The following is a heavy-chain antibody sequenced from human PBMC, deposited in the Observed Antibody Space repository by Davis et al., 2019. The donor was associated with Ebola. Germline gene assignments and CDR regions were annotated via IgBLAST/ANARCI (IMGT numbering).Heavy chain of an antibody. Sequence: AASVKVSCKASGYTFTDYAFTWLRQAPGQGLEWMGWSSIYNGNTNYAQKLQGRVTMTTDTSTNTAHMELRSLTTDDTAVYYCARAASSLLNDYWGQGTLVTVSS. CDR2: SSIYNGNT. J-gene: IGHJ4*02. CDR3: ARAASSLLNDY. CDR1: GYTFTDYA. V-gene: IGHV1-18*01. D-gene: IGHD3-10*01.